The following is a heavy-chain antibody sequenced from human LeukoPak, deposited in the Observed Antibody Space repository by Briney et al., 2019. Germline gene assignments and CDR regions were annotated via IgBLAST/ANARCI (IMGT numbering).Heavy chain of an antibody. J-gene: IGHJ4*02. CDR3: ARESLGPLDY. Sequence: PGRSLRLSCAASGFTFSSYGMHWVRQAPGKGLEWVAVISYDGSNKYYADSVKGRFTISRDNSKNTLYLQMNSLRDEDTAVYYCARESLGPLDYWGQGTLVTVSS. CDR2: ISYDGSNK. CDR1: GFTFSSYG. V-gene: IGHV3-30*03. D-gene: IGHD7-27*01.